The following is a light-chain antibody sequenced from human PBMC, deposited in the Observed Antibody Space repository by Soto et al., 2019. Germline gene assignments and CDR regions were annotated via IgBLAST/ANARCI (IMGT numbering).Light chain of an antibody. CDR1: QGVGSW. J-gene: IGKJ1*01. CDR3: QQRHWPWT. Sequence: EIVLTQSPATLSLSPGERATLSCRASQGVGSWLAWYQQKPGQPPRLLIYDVSNRATGIPARFSGSGSGTDFTLTISSLDPEDFAVYYCQQRHWPWTFGQGTTVEVK. V-gene: IGKV3D-11*01. CDR2: DVS.